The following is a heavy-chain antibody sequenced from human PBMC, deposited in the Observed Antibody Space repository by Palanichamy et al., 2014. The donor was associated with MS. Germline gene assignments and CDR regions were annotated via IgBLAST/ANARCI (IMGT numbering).Heavy chain of an antibody. CDR1: GGPFSGYY. CDR3: ARGLNYYGSGKGY. CDR2: INHSGST. Sequence: QVQLQQWGAGLSKPSETLSLTCAVYGGPFSGYYWSWIRQPPGKGLEWIGEINHSGSTNYNPSLKSRVTISVDTSKNQFSLKLSSVTAADTAVYYCARGLNYYGSGKGYWGQGTLVTVSS. D-gene: IGHD3-10*01. J-gene: IGHJ4*02. V-gene: IGHV4-34*01.